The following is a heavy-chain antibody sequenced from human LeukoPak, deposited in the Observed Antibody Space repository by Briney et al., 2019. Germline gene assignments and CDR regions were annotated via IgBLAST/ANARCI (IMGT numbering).Heavy chain of an antibody. Sequence: PGRSLRLSCAASGVTFSNYGMHWVRQAPGKGLEWVAVISNDGSNKYYADSVKGRFTISRDNSKNTLYLQMSSLRAEDTAMYYCAKDRSLGYYDIWTGQGFYYGMDVWGQGTTVTVSS. CDR1: GVTFSNYG. CDR3: AKDRSLGYYDIWTGQGFYYGMDV. CDR2: ISNDGSNK. V-gene: IGHV3-30*18. J-gene: IGHJ6*02. D-gene: IGHD3-9*01.